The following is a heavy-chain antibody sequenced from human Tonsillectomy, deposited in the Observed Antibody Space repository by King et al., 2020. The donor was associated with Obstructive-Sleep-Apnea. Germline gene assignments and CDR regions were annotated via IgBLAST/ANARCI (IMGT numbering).Heavy chain of an antibody. CDR2: IRSKAYGGTT. CDR1: GFTFGDYA. D-gene: IGHD3-10*01. CDR3: TRVGSGTGEFFY. Sequence: VQLVESGGGLVQPGRSLRLSCTASGFTFGDYAMSWFRQAPGKGLEWVGFIRSKAYGGTTEYAASVKGRFTISKDDSKSIAYLQMNSLKTEDTAVYYCTRVGSGTGEFFYWGQGTLVTVSS. V-gene: IGHV3-49*03. J-gene: IGHJ4*02.